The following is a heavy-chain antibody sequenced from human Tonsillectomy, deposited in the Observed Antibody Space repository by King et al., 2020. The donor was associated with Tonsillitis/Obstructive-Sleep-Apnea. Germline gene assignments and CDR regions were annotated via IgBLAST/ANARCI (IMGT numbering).Heavy chain of an antibody. CDR1: GFTFSSYG. Sequence: VQLVESGGGVVQPGRSLRLSCAASGFTFSSYGMHWVRQAPGKGLEWVAVISYDGSNKYYADSVKGRFTISRDNSKNTLYLQMNSLRAEDTAVYYCAKDYYDSNGEGDYWGQGTLVTVSS. CDR2: ISYDGSNK. CDR3: AKDYYDSNGEGDY. V-gene: IGHV3-30*18. D-gene: IGHD3-22*01. J-gene: IGHJ4*02.